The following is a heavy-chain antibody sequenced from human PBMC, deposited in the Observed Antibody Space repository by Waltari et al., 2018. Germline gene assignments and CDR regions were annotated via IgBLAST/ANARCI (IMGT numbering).Heavy chain of an antibody. CDR2: VDPHNGGI. J-gene: IGHJ4*02. CDR3: AREVFRFDY. V-gene: IGHV1-2*02. Sequence: QVQLVQSGAAVKKPGASVKLHCEASGYASTAYYFHWVRQATGRGLEWMGYVDPHNGGISYAQRFQGRVTMTRDTSISTVYMELSGLTSDDTAVYYCAREVFRFDYWGQGALVTVSS. CDR1: GYASTAYY.